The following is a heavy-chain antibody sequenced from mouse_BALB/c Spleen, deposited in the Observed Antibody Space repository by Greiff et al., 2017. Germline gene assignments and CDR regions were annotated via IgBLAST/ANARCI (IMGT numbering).Heavy chain of an antibody. J-gene: IGHJ2*01. CDR1: GFTFNTYA. CDR2: IRSKSNNYAT. CDR3: VRHRYGFDY. D-gene: IGHD2-14*01. Sequence: EVQRVESGGGLVQPKGSLKLSCAASGFTFNTYAMNWVRQAPGKGLEWVARIRSKSNNYATYYADSVKDRFTISRDDSQSMLYLQMNNLKTEDTAMYYCVRHRYGFDYWGQGTTLTVSS. V-gene: IGHV10-1*02.